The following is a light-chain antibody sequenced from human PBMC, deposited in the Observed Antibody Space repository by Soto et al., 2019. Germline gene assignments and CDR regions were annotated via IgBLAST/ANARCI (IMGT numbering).Light chain of an antibody. CDR3: SSYRSTTTV. V-gene: IGLV2-14*01. Sequence: QSALTQPASVSGSPGQSITISCTGTSSDIGTYNFVSWYQVHPGRAPKLIIHDVGDRPSGVSNRFSGSKSGNTASLTISGLQPEDEADYYCSSYRSTTTVFGTGTKLT. CDR1: SSDIGTYNF. CDR2: DVG. J-gene: IGLJ1*01.